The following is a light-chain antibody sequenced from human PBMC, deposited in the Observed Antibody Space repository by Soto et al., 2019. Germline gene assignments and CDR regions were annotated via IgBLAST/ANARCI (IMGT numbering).Light chain of an antibody. CDR2: ENN. CDR3: GTWDDSLSAGV. CDR1: SSNIANNY. V-gene: IGLV1-51*02. Sequence: QSVLTQPPSVSAAAGQKVTISCFGSSSNIANNYVSWFQQLPGTAPKLLIYENNKRPSGIPDRFSASKSGTSAALGITGLQTGDEADYYCGTWDDSLSAGVFGGGTKVTVL. J-gene: IGLJ3*02.